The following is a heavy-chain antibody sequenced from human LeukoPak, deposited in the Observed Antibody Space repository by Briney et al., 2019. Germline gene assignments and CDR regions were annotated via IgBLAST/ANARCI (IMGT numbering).Heavy chain of an antibody. Sequence: GGSLRLSCAASGFTFSIFAMHWGRQAPRKGLEWLALISYDGSNKYYADSVRGRFTISRDNSKNMLYLQMNSLKPEATALYYWAGKGEGSLYCFDSGGRGTL. J-gene: IGHJ4*02. CDR3: AGKGEGSLYCFDS. CDR1: GFTFSIFA. D-gene: IGHD3-16*01. CDR2: ISYDGSNK. V-gene: IGHV3-30-3*01.